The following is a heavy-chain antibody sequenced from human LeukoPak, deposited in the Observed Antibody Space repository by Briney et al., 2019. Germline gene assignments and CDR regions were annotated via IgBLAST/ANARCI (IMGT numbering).Heavy chain of an antibody. CDR2: IRYDGSNK. V-gene: IGHV3-30*02. J-gene: IGHJ4*02. CDR1: GLTFSSYG. Sequence: PGGSLRLSCAASGLTFSSYGMHWVRQAPGKGLEWVAFIRYDGSNKYYADSVKGRFTISRDNSKNTLYLQMNSLRAEDTAVYYCAKDRDSSGYLDYWGQGTLVTVSS. D-gene: IGHD3-22*01. CDR3: AKDRDSSGYLDY.